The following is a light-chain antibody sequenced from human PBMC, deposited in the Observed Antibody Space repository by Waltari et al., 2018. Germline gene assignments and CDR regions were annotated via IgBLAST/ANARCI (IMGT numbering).Light chain of an antibody. V-gene: IGLV1-40*01. CDR2: GNS. Sequence: QSVLTQPPPVSGAPGPRVTSPRPGISPKLRANYVLHRYQQVPGTAPKLLLYGNSNRPSGVPDRFSASKSGTSASLAITGLQADDEADYYCQSYDSSLSRYVFGSGTEVTVL. CDR3: QSYDSSLSRYV. CDR1: SPKLRANYV. J-gene: IGLJ1*01.